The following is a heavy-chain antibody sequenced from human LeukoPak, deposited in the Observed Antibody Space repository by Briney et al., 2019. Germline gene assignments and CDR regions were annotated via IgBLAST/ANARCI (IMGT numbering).Heavy chain of an antibody. J-gene: IGHJ4*02. V-gene: IGHV3-53*01. CDR2: IYSGGST. Sequence: PGGSLRLSCAASGFTVSNNYMSWVRQAPGKGLEWVSLIYSGGSTYYADSVKGRFTISRDNSKNTLFLQMNSLRVEDTAVYYCATYNSLDYWGQGILGTVSS. D-gene: IGHD2/OR15-2a*01. CDR1: GFTVSNNY. CDR3: ATYNSLDY.